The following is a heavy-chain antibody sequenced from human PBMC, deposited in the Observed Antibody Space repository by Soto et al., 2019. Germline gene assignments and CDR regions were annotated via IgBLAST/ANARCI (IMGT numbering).Heavy chain of an antibody. CDR2: IYWDDDK. CDR1: GFSLSARGVG. V-gene: IGHV2-5*02. Sequence: SGPTLVNPTETLTLTCTFPGFSLSARGVGVGWIRQPPGKALEWLALIYWDDDKRYSPSLRSRLTITKDISKNQVVLTMTNMDPVDTATYYCIQSRCGGDCLQSYASYYYYGMDVWGQGTTVTVSS. D-gene: IGHD2-21*02. J-gene: IGHJ6*02. CDR3: IQSRCGGDCLQSYASYYYYGMDV.